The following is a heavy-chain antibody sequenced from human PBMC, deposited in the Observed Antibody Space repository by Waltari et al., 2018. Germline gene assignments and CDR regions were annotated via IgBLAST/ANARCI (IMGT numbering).Heavy chain of an antibody. J-gene: IGHJ4*02. CDR3: ARVSSAPYRSAWHFDY. CDR1: GYTLPSYD. D-gene: IGHD6-19*01. V-gene: IGHV1-8*01. Sequence: QVQLVQSGAEVKKPGASVTVSCKASGYTLPSYDIHWVRQATGQGLEWMGWMNPNSGNTGYAQMFQGRVTMTRHTSISTAYMEVNSLTSEDTAVYYCARVSSAPYRSAWHFDYWGQGTLVTVSS. CDR2: MNPNSGNT.